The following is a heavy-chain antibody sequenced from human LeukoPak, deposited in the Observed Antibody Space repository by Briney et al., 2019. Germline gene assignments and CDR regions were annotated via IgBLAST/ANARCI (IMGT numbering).Heavy chain of an antibody. CDR3: ARGGHSYGTFDS. Sequence: SETLSLTCTVSGASMSNYYWSWIRQPAGRGLEWIGRISPRGNTNYNPSLNSRVTISLDTSTNQFSLKLRSVTAADTAAYYCARGGHSYGTFDSWGRGALVSVSS. CDR2: ISPRGNT. J-gene: IGHJ4*02. V-gene: IGHV4-4*07. D-gene: IGHD3-16*01. CDR1: GASMSNYY.